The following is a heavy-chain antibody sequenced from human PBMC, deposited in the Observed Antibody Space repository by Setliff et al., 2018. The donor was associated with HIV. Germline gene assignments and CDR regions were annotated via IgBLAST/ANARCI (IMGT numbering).Heavy chain of an antibody. Sequence: PSETLSLTCAVSGGSISSSNWWSWVRQPPGKGLEWIGEIYHSGSTYYNPSLRSRVTISIDTSKNQFSLKLTSVTAADTAMYYCAAFLVSPVTTQDYWGQGTPVTVSS. D-gene: IGHD4-17*01. CDR3: AAFLVSPVTTQDY. V-gene: IGHV4-4*02. J-gene: IGHJ4*02. CDR1: GGSISSSNW. CDR2: IYHSGST.